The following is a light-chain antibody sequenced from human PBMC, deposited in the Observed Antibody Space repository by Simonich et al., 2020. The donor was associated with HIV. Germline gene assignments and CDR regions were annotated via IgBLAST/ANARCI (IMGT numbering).Light chain of an antibody. CDR2: DDS. CDR3: QAWDSSLHV. V-gene: IGLV3-21*01. CDR1: NIGSKS. Sequence: SYVLTQPPSVSVAPGKTARITCGGNNIGSKSVHWYQQKPGQAPVLVVYDDSARPSGIPERFSGSNPGNTATLTISRVEAGDEADYYCQAWDSSLHVFGSGTKVTVL. J-gene: IGLJ1*01.